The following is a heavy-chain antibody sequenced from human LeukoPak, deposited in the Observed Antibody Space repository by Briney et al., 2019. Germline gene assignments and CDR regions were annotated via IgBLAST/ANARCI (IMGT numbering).Heavy chain of an antibody. CDR1: GFTFDDYA. J-gene: IGHJ4*02. CDR3: AKDISYYYGSGAYSF. Sequence: GGSLRLSCAASGFTFDDYAMHWVRQAPGKGLEWVSGISWNSGSIGYADSVKGRFTISRDNAKNSLYLQMNSLRAEDTALYYCAKDISYYYGSGAYSFWGQGTLVTVSS. V-gene: IGHV3-9*01. D-gene: IGHD3-10*01. CDR2: ISWNSGSI.